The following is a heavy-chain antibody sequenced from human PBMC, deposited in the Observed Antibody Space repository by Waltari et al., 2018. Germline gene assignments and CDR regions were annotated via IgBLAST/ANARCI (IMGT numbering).Heavy chain of an antibody. Sequence: QVQLVQSGAEVKKPGSSVKVSCKASGGTFSSYAISWVRQATGQGLEWMGRNIPIFGTANYAQKFQGRLTITRYKYTSTAYMELSSLRSEDTAVYYCARDFQQLVHRVWYFDLWGHGTLVTVSS. CDR2: NIPIFGTA. CDR3: ARDFQQLVHRVWYFDL. D-gene: IGHD6-13*01. CDR1: GGTFSSYA. J-gene: IGHJ2*01. V-gene: IGHV1-69*08.